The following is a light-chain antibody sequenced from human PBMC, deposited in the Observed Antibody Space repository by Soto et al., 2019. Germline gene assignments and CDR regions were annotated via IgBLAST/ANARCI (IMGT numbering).Light chain of an antibody. CDR1: LGLTDY. J-gene: IGKJ2*01. CDR3: QKYNRAPFT. V-gene: IGKV1-27*01. CDR2: AAS. Sequence: DIQMTQSPSSLTASVGDRVTMTCRASLGLTDYVAWYQQQPGGAPTLLVYAASILPSGVPTRFSGSGSGTEFTLTINRLQHEDVANYYCQKYNRAPFTFGQGTKLEIK.